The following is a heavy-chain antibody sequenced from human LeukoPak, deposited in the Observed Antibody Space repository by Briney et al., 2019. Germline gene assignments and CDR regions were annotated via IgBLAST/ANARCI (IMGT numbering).Heavy chain of an antibody. CDR1: GFTFSSYE. CDR2: ISSSGSTI. D-gene: IGHD1-1*01. J-gene: IGHJ5*02. CDR3: ARTWNDDWFDP. Sequence: GGSLGLSCAASGFTFSSYEMNWVRQAPGKGLEWVSYISSSGSTIYYADSVEGRFTISRDNAKNSLYLQMNSLRAEDTAVYYCARTWNDDWFDPWGQGTLVTVSS. V-gene: IGHV3-48*03.